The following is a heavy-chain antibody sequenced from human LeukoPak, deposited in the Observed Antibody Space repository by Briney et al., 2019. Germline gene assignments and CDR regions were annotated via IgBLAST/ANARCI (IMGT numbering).Heavy chain of an antibody. Sequence: SETLSLTCTVSGDSINDYYWIWIRQPPGNRLEWIGWIYYSGSTMYSPSLESRVTISLDTSRTQFSLDLNSVTAADTAVYYCARHAGFGSGYYHDAFDMWGQGSMVIVSS. CDR3: ARHAGFGSGYYHDAFDM. CDR2: IYYSGST. CDR1: GDSINDYY. V-gene: IGHV4-59*08. D-gene: IGHD3-22*01. J-gene: IGHJ3*02.